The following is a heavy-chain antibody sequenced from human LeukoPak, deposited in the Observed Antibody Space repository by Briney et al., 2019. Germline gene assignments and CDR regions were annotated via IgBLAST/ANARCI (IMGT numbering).Heavy chain of an antibody. J-gene: IGHJ4*02. CDR1: GYTSMSHG. V-gene: IGHV1-18*01. CDR2: ISGSSSNT. Sequence: ASVKVSCKAYGYTSMSHGISWVRQAPGQGLEWMGWISGSSSNTNYAQRLQGRVTMTTDTSTSTAYMELRSLRSDDTAVYYCARVWQQQLVFDYWGQGTLVTVSS. D-gene: IGHD6-13*01. CDR3: ARVWQQQLVFDY.